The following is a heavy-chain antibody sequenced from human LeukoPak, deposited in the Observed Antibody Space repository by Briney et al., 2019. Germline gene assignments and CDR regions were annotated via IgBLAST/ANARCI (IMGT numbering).Heavy chain of an antibody. CDR3: ARELRPSTAVAGKGGYFDY. J-gene: IGHJ4*02. Sequence: PGGSLRLSCAASGFTFSDYYMSWIRQAPGKGLEWVSYISSSGSTIYYADSVKGRFTISRDNSKNTLYLQMNSLRAEDTAVYYCARELRPSTAVAGKGGYFDYWGQGTLVTVSS. D-gene: IGHD6-19*01. CDR2: ISSSGSTI. V-gene: IGHV3-11*01. CDR1: GFTFSDYY.